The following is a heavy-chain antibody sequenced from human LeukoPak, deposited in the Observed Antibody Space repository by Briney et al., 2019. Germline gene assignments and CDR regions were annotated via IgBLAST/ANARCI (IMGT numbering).Heavy chain of an antibody. D-gene: IGHD3-16*01. V-gene: IGHV3-7*01. J-gene: IGHJ3*02. Sequence: PGGSLRLSCAASGFTFSNNWMTWVRQAPGKGLEWVAIVKKDASEKYYVDSVKGRFTISRDNAKNSLYLQMNSLRAEDTAIYYCARDTSHDIGGIRNAFDIWGQGTMVTVSS. CDR3: ARDTSHDIGGIRNAFDI. CDR1: GFTFSNNW. CDR2: VKKDASEK.